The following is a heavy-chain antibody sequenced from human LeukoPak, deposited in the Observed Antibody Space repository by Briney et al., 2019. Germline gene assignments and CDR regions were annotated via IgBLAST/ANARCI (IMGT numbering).Heavy chain of an antibody. V-gene: IGHV1-18*01. CDR2: ISAYNGNT. CDR3: ARDRDIVVVSGHADAFDI. CDR1: GYTFTSYG. Sequence: GASVKVSCKASGYTFTSYGISRVRQAPGQGLERMGWISAYNGNTHYAQKLQSGVTMSTDTSTSTAYMELRSLRSDDTAVYYCARDRDIVVVSGHADAFDIWGQGTMVTVSS. J-gene: IGHJ3*02. D-gene: IGHD2-15*01.